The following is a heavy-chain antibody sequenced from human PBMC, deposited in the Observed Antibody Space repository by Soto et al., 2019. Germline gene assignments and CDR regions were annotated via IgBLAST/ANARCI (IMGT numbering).Heavy chain of an antibody. CDR2: IIPIFGTA. CDR1: GGTFSSYA. CDR3: ARGGGGGYYDSSGSNWTPFDY. Sequence: GASVKVSCKASGGTFSSYAISWVRQASGQGLEWMGGIIPIFGTANYAQKYQGRVTITADKSTSTAYMELSSLRSEDTAVYYCARGGGGGYYDSSGSNWTPFDYWGQGTLVTVSS. V-gene: IGHV1-69*06. D-gene: IGHD3-22*01. J-gene: IGHJ4*01.